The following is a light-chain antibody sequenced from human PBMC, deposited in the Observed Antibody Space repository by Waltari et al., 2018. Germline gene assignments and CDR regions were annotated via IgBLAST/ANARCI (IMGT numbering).Light chain of an antibody. V-gene: IGKV2-30*02. CDR2: KIS. J-gene: IGKJ2*01. CDR1: QSLVHTDGNTY. Sequence: DVVMTQSPLSLPVTLGQPASISCRSSQSLVHTDGNTYLNWFQQRPGQPPRRLIYKISRRESGVPDRFSGSGSGTDFTLKISRVEAEDVGFYYCMQGSHWPRTFGQGTKLEI. CDR3: MQGSHWPRT.